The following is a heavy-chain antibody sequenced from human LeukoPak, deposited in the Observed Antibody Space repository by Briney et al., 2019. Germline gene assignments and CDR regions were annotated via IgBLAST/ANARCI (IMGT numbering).Heavy chain of an antibody. V-gene: IGHV3-30-3*01. CDR2: ISYDGSNK. CDR1: GFTFSSYA. Sequence: PGRSLRLSCAASGFTFSSYAMHWVRQAPGKGLEWVAVISYDGSNKYYADSVKGRFTISRDNSKNTLYLQMNSLRADDTAVYYCAREMATTSYYGMDVWGQGTTVTVSS. CDR3: AREMATTSYYGMDV. J-gene: IGHJ6*02. D-gene: IGHD5-24*01.